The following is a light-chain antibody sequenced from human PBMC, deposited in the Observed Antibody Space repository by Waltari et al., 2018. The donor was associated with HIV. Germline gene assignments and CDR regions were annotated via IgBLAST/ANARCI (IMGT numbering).Light chain of an antibody. J-gene: IGLJ2*01. CDR3: QSYDSSLKVI. Sequence: QSVLTQPPSVPGAPGQRVTISCTVTSSNIGAGYDVHWYQQFPGSVPRLLIYDNTNRPSGVPDRFSGSKSGTSASLAISGLQAEDEAYYFCQSYDSSLKVIFGGGTKVTVL. CDR1: SSNIGAGYD. CDR2: DNT. V-gene: IGLV1-40*01.